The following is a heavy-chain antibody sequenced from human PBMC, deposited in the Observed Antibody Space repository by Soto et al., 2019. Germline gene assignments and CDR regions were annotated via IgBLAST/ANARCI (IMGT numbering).Heavy chain of an antibody. CDR3: ARAQLERRDYYYYYMDV. V-gene: IGHV1-8*01. D-gene: IGHD1-1*01. J-gene: IGHJ6*03. CDR2: MNPNSGNT. Sequence: GASVKVSCKASGYTFTSYDINWVRQATGQGLEWMGWMNPNSGNTGYAQKFQGRVTMTRNTSISTAYMELSSLRSEDTAVYYCARAQLERRDYYYYYMDVWGKGTTVTVSS. CDR1: GYTFTSYD.